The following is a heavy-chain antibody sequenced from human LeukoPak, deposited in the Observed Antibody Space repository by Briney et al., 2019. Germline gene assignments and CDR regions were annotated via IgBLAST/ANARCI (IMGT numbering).Heavy chain of an antibody. CDR2: ISVYNGNT. V-gene: IGHV1-18*04. CDR3: ARGGDILTEGGGYDY. D-gene: IGHD3-9*01. J-gene: IGHJ4*02. Sequence: ASVKVSCKASGYTFTSYGINWVRQAPGQGLEWMGWISVYNGNTNYAQNVQDRVTMTTDTSTSTAYMELRSLRSDDTAVYYCARGGDILTEGGGYDYWGQGTLVTVSS. CDR1: GYTFTSYG.